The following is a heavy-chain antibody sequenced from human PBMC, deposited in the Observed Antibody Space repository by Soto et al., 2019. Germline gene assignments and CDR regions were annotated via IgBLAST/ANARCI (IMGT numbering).Heavy chain of an antibody. CDR3: ARGGPWELLNWFDP. J-gene: IGHJ5*02. V-gene: IGHV1-18*04. CDR2: ISAYNGNT. Sequence: EASVKVSCKASGYTFTSYGISWVRQAPGQGLEWMGWISAYNGNTSYAQKLQGRVTMTTDTSTSTAYMELRSLRSDDTAVYYCARGGPWELLNWFDPWGQGTLVTVSS. CDR1: GYTFTSYG. D-gene: IGHD1-26*01.